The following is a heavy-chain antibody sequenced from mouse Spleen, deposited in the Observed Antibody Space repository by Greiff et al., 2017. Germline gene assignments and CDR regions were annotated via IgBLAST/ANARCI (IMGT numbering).Heavy chain of an antibody. CDR1: GFTFSSYA. CDR2: ISSGGSYT. Sequence: EVHLVESGGGLVKPGGSLKLSCAASGFTFSSYAMSWVRQTPEKRLEWVATISSGGSYTYYPDSVKGRFTISRDNAKNTLYLQMSSLRSEDTAMYYCARRPFDYWGQGTTLTVSS. CDR3: ARRPFDY. V-gene: IGHV5-9-3*01. J-gene: IGHJ2*01.